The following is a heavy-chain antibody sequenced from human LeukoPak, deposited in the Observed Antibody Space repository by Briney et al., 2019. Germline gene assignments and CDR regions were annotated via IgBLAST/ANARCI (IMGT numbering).Heavy chain of an antibody. CDR1: GFTFSSYS. D-gene: IGHD3-22*01. Sequence: PGGSLRLSCAASGFTFSSYSMNWVRQAPGKGLEWVSSITSTSAFIYYADSVKGRFTISRDNAKNSLSLKMNSLRAEDTAVYYCARVALVDRVTLIGRAYLDLWGRGTLVTVSS. CDR3: ARVALVDRVTLIGRAYLDL. V-gene: IGHV3-21*01. CDR2: ITSTSAFI. J-gene: IGHJ2*01.